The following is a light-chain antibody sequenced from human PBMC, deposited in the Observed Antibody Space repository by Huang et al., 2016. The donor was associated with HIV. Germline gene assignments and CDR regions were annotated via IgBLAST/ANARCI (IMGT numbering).Light chain of an antibody. CDR3: QQYVSYPAT. J-gene: IGKJ4*01. CDR2: KTS. Sequence: DIHMTQSPSTLSASAGDRVTMSCRASQSIGIWLAWYQHKPGNVPKLLIYKTSTLESGVPSRFSGCGSWTEFTLTISSLQPDDFGTYYGQQYVSYPATFGGGTKVEMK. V-gene: IGKV1-5*03. CDR1: QSIGIW.